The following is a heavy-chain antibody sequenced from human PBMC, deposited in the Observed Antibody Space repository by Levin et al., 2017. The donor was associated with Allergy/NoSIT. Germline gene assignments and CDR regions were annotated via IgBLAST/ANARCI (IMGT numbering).Heavy chain of an antibody. CDR2: IYYTGPT. D-gene: IGHD4-23*01. Sequence: PSETLSLTCTVSGDSISTGHYYWSWIRQHPGKGLEWIGHIYYTGPTYYNPSLRSRLSISVDTSENQFSLKLTSVTAADTAVYYCARIRHAGGKGWFDTWGQGTLVTVSS. J-gene: IGHJ5*02. CDR3: ARIRHAGGKGWFDT. V-gene: IGHV4-31*03. CDR1: GDSISTGHYY.